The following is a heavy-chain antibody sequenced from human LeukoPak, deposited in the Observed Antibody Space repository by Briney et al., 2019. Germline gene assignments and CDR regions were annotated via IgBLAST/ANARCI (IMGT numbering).Heavy chain of an antibody. Sequence: PGGSLRLSCAASGFTFSSYAMSWVRQAPGKGLEWVSAISGSGGSTYYADSVKGRLNISRDNSKNTLYLQMNSLRAEDTGVYYGAKDPLRCSGGSCYSRSYYFDYWGQGTLVTVSS. CDR2: ISGSGGST. D-gene: IGHD2-15*01. CDR3: AKDPLRCSGGSCYSRSYYFDY. CDR1: GFTFSSYA. V-gene: IGHV3-23*01. J-gene: IGHJ4*02.